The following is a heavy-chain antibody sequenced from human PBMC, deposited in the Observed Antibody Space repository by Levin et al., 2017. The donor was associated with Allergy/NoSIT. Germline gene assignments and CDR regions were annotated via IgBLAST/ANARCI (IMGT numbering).Heavy chain of an antibody. CDR2: IYPGDSDT. V-gene: IGHV5-51*01. CDR1: GYSFTSYW. J-gene: IGHJ4*02. D-gene: IGHD5-12*01. Sequence: KVSCKGSGYSFTSYWIGWVRQMPGKGLEWMGIIYPGDSDTRYSPSFQGQVTISADKSISTAYLQWSSLKASDTAMYYCARHNDPSGYDPFDYWGQGTLVTVSS. CDR3: ARHNDPSGYDPFDY.